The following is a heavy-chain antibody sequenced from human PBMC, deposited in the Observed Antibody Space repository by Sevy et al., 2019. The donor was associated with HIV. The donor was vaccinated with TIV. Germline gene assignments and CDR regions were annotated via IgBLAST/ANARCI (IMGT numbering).Heavy chain of an antibody. CDR3: AKDWGIIGDYYDSSGYYYTGLMGYFDY. CDR2: ISYDGSNK. J-gene: IGHJ4*02. V-gene: IGHV3-30*18. CDR1: GFTFSSYG. D-gene: IGHD3-22*01. Sequence: GGSLRLSCAASGFTFSSYGMHWVRQAPGKGLEWVAVISYDGSNKYYADSVKGRFTISRDNSKNTLYRQMNSLRAEDTAVYYCAKDWGIIGDYYDSSGYYYTGLMGYFDYWGQGTLVTVSS.